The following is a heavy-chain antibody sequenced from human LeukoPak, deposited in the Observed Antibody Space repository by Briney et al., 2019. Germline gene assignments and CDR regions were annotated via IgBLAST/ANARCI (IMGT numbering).Heavy chain of an antibody. J-gene: IGHJ4*02. Sequence: SETLSLTCAVYGGSFSGYYWSWIRQTPGKGLEWIGEVNHSGYTNMNPSLKSRVTISVDTSKNHFSLRMSTVTAADTAVYFCARMTTGHDYWGQGTLVTVSS. CDR1: GGSFSGYY. V-gene: IGHV4-34*01. D-gene: IGHD4-17*01. CDR2: VNHSGYT. CDR3: ARMTTGHDY.